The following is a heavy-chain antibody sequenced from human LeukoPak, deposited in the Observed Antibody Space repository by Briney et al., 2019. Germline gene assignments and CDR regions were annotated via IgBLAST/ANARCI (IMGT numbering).Heavy chain of an antibody. D-gene: IGHD2-15*01. Sequence: SETLSHTCAVSGYSISSGYYWGWIRQPPGKGLEWIGSIYHSGSTYYNPSLKSRVAISVDTSKNQFSLKLSSVTAADTAVYYCARVRPLVVVVAAKGVWFDPWGQGTLVTVSS. CDR1: GYSISSGYY. J-gene: IGHJ5*02. CDR2: IYHSGST. V-gene: IGHV4-38-2*01. CDR3: ARVRPLVVVVAAKGVWFDP.